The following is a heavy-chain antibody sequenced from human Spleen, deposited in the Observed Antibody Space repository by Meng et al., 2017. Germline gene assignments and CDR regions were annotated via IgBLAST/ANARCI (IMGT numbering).Heavy chain of an antibody. CDR2: ISHSGST. CDR3: TRAPLPAGRGLKNWFEP. CDR1: GGSFSGYY. J-gene: IGHJ5*02. D-gene: IGHD2-2*01. V-gene: IGHV4-34*01. Sequence: QVQLQESGPGLVKPSGTLSLTCAVSGGSFSGYYWSWIRQPPGKGLEWIGEISHSGSTNYNPSLKSRVTISVDTSKNQFSLQLTSVTAADTAMYYCTRAPLPAGRGLKNWFEPWGQGTLVTVSS.